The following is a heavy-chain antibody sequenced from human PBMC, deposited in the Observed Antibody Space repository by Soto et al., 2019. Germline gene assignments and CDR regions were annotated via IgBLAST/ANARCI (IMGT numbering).Heavy chain of an antibody. J-gene: IGHJ6*03. CDR1: GDSVSSNSAA. CDR2: TYYRSKWYN. CDR3: ARVTRLLHYYYYYYMDV. V-gene: IGHV6-1*01. D-gene: IGHD2-15*01. Sequence: SPTLSLPCAISGDSVSSNSAAWGWIRQSPSRGLEWLGRTYYRSKWYNDYAVSVKSRITINPDTSKNQFSLQLNSVTPEDTAVYYCARVTRLLHYYYYYYMDVWGKGTTVTVSS.